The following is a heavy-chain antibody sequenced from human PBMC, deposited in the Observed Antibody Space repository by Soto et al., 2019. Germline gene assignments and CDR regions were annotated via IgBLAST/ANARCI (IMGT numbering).Heavy chain of an antibody. D-gene: IGHD2-15*01. CDR3: ARDRDFVVVVAATPASGYYFDY. J-gene: IGHJ4*02. CDR2: IYTSGST. V-gene: IGHV4-4*07. Sequence: SETLSLTCAVSGGSISSYYWSWIRQPAGKGLEWIGRIYTSGSTNYNPSLKSRVTMSVDTSKKQFSLKLSSVTAADTAVYYCARDRDFVVVVAATPASGYYFDYWGQGTLVTVSS. CDR1: GGSISSYY.